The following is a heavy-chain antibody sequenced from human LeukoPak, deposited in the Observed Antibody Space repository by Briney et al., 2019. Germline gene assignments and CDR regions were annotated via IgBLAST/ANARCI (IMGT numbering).Heavy chain of an antibody. J-gene: IGHJ4*02. CDR3: VSDHTGHDDY. D-gene: IGHD1-1*01. Sequence: GGSLRLSCAASGFTFSTYWMHWVRQAPGKGLVWVSRINTDGTTTTYADSVKGRFTISRDNAKNTLHLQMNSLRVEDTAVYYCVSDHTGHDDYWGQGTLVTVSS. CDR1: GFTFSTYW. CDR2: INTDGTTT. V-gene: IGHV3-74*01.